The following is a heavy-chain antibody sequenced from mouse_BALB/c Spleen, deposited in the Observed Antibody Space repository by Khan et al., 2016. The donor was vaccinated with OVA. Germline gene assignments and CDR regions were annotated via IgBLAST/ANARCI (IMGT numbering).Heavy chain of an antibody. CDR2: ISCYNGAT. J-gene: IGHJ3*01. D-gene: IGHD1-1*01. Sequence: LVKTGASVKISCKASGYSFTGYYMHWVKQSHGKSLEWIGYISCYNGATSYNQKFKGKATFTVDTSSSTAYMQLNSLTSEDTSVYYCARGDYYGSSSFAYWGQGTLVTVSA. V-gene: IGHV1S34*01. CDR3: ARGDYYGSSSFAY. CDR1: GYSFTGYY.